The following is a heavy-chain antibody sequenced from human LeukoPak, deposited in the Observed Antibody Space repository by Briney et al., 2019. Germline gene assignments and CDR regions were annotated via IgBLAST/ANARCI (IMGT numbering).Heavy chain of an antibody. CDR1: GFYA. CDR3: AKDGYTMVRGSFDY. J-gene: IGHJ4*02. V-gene: IGHV3-30-3*01. D-gene: IGHD3-10*01. CDR2: ISYDGSNK. Sequence: GGSLRLSCAASGFYAMHWVRQAPGKGLEWVAVISYDGSNKYYADSVKGRFTISRDNSKNTLYLQMNSLRAEDTAVFFCAKDGYTMVRGSFDYWGQGTLVTVSS.